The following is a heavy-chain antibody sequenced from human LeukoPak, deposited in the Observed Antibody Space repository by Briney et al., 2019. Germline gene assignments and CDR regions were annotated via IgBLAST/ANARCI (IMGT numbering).Heavy chain of an antibody. J-gene: IGHJ3*02. D-gene: IGHD3-22*01. CDR2: INHSGST. CDR1: GGSFSGYY. CDR3: ARRANSGFDAFDI. V-gene: IGHV4-34*01. Sequence: SETLSLTCAVYGGSFSGYYWSWIRQPPGKGLEWIGEINHSGSTNYNPSLKSRVTISVDTSKNQFSLKLSSVTAADTAVYYCARRANSGFDAFDIWGQGTMVTVS.